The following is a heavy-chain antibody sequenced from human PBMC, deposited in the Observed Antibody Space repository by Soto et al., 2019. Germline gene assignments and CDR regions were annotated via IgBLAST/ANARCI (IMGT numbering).Heavy chain of an antibody. CDR1: GFTVSSNY. CDR2: IYSGGST. CDR3: ATHNDYGDQWRGWYFDL. J-gene: IGHJ2*01. D-gene: IGHD4-17*01. V-gene: IGHV3-66*01. Sequence: GGSLRLSCAASGFTVSSNYMSWVRQAPGKGLEWVSVIYSGGSTYYADSVKGRFTISRDNSKNTLYLQMNSLRAEDTAVYYCATHNDYGDQWRGWYFDLWGRGTLVTVSS.